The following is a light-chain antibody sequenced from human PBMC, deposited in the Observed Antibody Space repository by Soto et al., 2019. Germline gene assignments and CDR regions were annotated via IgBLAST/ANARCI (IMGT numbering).Light chain of an antibody. J-gene: IGKJ4*02. CDR1: QSINPW. CDR2: KAS. CDR3: QQYNTYPLT. Sequence: DIQMTQSPSTLSASVGDSVTKTCRASQSINPWLAWYQQKPGKAPTLLIYKASSLEGGVPSRFSGSGSGTDFNITISSLQPDDFATYYCQQYNTYPLTFGGGTKVDIK. V-gene: IGKV1-5*03.